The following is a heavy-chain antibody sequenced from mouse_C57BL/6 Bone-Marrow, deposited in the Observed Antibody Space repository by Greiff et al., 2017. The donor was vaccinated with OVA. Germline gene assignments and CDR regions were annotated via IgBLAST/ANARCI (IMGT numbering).Heavy chain of an antibody. Sequence: EVKLLESGAVLVRPGASVTLSCTASGFNFKDDYMHWVKQRPEQGLEWIGWIDPENGDTEYDSKFQGKATITADTSSNTAYLQLNSLTTDDTAVYYYATKLGGRCGGYFDDWGTVTTVTVSS. CDR1: GFNFKDDY. CDR2: IDPENGDT. J-gene: IGHJ1*03. CDR3: ATKLGGRCGGYFDD. V-gene: IGHV14-4*01.